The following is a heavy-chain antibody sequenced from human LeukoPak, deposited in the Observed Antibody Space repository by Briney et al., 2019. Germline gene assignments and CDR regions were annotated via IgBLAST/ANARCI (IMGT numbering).Heavy chain of an antibody. Sequence: SETLSLTCTVSGGSISNSSYYWGWIRQPPGKGLEWIGYIYYSGSTYYNPSLKSRVTISVDMSKNQFSLKLSSVTAADTAVYYCARVSGTSLGSSGYYYGSGAFDIWGQGTMVTVSS. CDR3: ARVSGTSLGSSGYYYGSGAFDI. V-gene: IGHV4-61*05. CDR2: IYYSGST. J-gene: IGHJ3*02. D-gene: IGHD3-22*01. CDR1: GGSISNSSYY.